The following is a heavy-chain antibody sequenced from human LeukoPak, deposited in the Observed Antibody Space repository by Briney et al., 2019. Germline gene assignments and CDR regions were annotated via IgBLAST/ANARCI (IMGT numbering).Heavy chain of an antibody. CDR3: AREYYDILTGYYIRHAFDI. D-gene: IGHD3-9*01. Sequence: SVKVSCRASGGTFSSYAISWVRQAPGQGLEWMGGIIPIFGTANYAQKFQGRVTITADESTSTAYMELSSLRSEDTAVYYCAREYYDILTGYYIRHAFDIWGQGTMVTVSS. CDR2: IIPIFGTA. CDR1: GGTFSSYA. J-gene: IGHJ3*02. V-gene: IGHV1-69*13.